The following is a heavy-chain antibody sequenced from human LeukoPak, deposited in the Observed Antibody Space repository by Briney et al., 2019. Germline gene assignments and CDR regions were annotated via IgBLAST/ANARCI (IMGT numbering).Heavy chain of an antibody. CDR1: GFTFGDYA. Sequence: GGSLRLSCTASGFTFGDYAMSWVRQAPGKGLEWVSAISGSGGSTYYADSVKGRFTISRDNSKNTLYLQMNSLRAEDTAVYYCAKRNPSRYYYDSSGYYYGYWGQGTLVTVSS. CDR2: ISGSGGST. D-gene: IGHD3-22*01. V-gene: IGHV3-23*01. CDR3: AKRNPSRYYYDSSGYYYGY. J-gene: IGHJ4*02.